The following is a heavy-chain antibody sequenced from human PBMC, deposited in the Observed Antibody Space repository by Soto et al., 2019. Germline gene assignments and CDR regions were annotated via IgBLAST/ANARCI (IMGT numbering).Heavy chain of an antibody. J-gene: IGHJ4*02. D-gene: IGHD3-10*01. Sequence: ITSKESGPTLVKPTQTLTRTCSFAGFSLSTTGEGVGWIRQSPGKALEWLAIIYWDNDKRYSPSLKSRVTTTKDTSKNQVVLTVTNMDPVDTGTYYYARSLWFGELHWGQGALVTVSS. V-gene: IGHV2-5*02. CDR3: ARSLWFGELH. CDR1: GFSLSTTGEG. CDR2: IYWDNDK.